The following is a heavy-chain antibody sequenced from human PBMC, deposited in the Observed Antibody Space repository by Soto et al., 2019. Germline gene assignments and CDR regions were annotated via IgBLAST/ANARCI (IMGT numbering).Heavy chain of an antibody. Sequence: GGSLRLSCTASGFTFGDYAMSWFRQAPGKGLEWVGFIRSKAYGGTTEYAASVKGRFTISRDDSKSIAYLQMNSLKTEDTAVYYCTRRTYYDILTGPDYWGQGTLVTVSS. D-gene: IGHD3-9*01. J-gene: IGHJ4*02. CDR1: GFTFGDYA. CDR2: IRSKAYGGTT. V-gene: IGHV3-49*03. CDR3: TRRTYYDILTGPDY.